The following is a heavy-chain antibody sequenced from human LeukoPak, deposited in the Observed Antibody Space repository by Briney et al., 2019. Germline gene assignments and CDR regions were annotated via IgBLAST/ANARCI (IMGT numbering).Heavy chain of an antibody. D-gene: IGHD3-3*01. J-gene: IGHJ4*02. CDR1: GGTFISYA. CDR3: ARSPPIAYYDFWSGPLDY. Sequence: ASVKVSCKASGGTFISYAISWVRQAPGQGLEWMGGIIPIFGTANYAQKFQGRVTITADESTSTAYMELSSLRSEDTAVYYCARSPPIAYYDFWSGPLDYWGQGTLVTVSS. CDR2: IIPIFGTA. V-gene: IGHV1-69*13.